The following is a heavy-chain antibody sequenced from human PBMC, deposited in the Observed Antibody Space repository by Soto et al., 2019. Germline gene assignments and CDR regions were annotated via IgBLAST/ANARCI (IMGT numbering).Heavy chain of an antibody. Sequence: SQTLSLTCAISGDSVSSNSAAWNWIRQSPSRGLEWLGRTYYRSKWYNDYAVSVKRRITINPDTSKNQLSLQLNSVTPEDTAVYYCSRDSIAAAGTEDYYYYDMDVWGQGTTVTVYS. J-gene: IGHJ6*02. D-gene: IGHD6-13*01. CDR3: SRDSIAAAGTEDYYYYDMDV. V-gene: IGHV6-1*01. CDR1: GDSVSSNSAA. CDR2: TYYRSKWYN.